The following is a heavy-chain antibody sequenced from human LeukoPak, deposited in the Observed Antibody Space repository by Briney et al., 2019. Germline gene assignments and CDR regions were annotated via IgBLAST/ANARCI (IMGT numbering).Heavy chain of an antibody. D-gene: IGHD3-10*01. CDR3: AKTLYGSGSYGIDY. CDR1: GFTFSSHG. Sequence: GGSLRLSCAASGFTFSSHGMHWVRQAPGKGLEWVAFIQYDGTNRYYADSVKGRFTISRDNSKNTLYLQMNSLRAEDTAVYYCAKTLYGSGSYGIDYWGQGTLVTVSS. J-gene: IGHJ4*02. V-gene: IGHV3-30*02. CDR2: IQYDGTNR.